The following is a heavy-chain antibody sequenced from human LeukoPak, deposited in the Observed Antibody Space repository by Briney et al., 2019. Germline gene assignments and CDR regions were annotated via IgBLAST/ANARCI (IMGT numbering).Heavy chain of an antibody. CDR1: GGSFSAYY. D-gene: IGHD4-17*01. CDR2: INHSGSA. CDR3: ARGQGTVTTH. Sequence: TSETLSLTCAVSGGSFSAYYWTWIRQPPGKGMEWIGEINHSGSANYNPSLKSRVTISLDTSKNQFSLKLSSVTAADTAVYYCARGQGTVTTHWGQGTLVTVSS. J-gene: IGHJ4*02. V-gene: IGHV4-34*01.